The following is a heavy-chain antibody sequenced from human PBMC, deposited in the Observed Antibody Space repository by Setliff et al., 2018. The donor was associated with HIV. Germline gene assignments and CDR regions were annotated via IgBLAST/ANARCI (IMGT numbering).Heavy chain of an antibody. CDR3: ATRPRIAARPFDY. D-gene: IGHD6-6*01. CDR1: GVSVGSGDYY. CDR2: IFHSGDT. Sequence: ASETLSLTCSVSGVSVGSGDYYWHWIRQHPEKALEWIGYIFHSGDTYYNPSLKSRISMSVDTSNNQFSLELTSLTAADTAVYYCATRPRIAARPFDYWGQGMLVTVSS. J-gene: IGHJ4*02. V-gene: IGHV4-31*03.